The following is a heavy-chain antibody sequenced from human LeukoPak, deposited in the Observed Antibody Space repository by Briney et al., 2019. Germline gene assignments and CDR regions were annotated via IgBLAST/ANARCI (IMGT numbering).Heavy chain of an antibody. CDR2: ISTAGTTI. CDR1: GFTYSRYH. CDR3: ARVWQDYSGVDY. Sequence: GGSLRLSCAASGFTYSRYHINWVRQAPGKGLEWISYISTAGTTIYYADSVKGRFAVTRDNAKSSLYLQMNSLRDEDTAVYYCARVWQDYSGVDYWGQGTLVTVSS. V-gene: IGHV3-48*02. D-gene: IGHD2-21*01. J-gene: IGHJ4*02.